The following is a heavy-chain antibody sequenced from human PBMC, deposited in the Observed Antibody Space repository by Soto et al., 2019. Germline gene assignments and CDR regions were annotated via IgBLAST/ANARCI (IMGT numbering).Heavy chain of an antibody. Sequence: PGVSLRLSCAASGFTFSSYAMNWVRQAPGKGLEWVSAISGSGGSTYYADSVKGRFTISRDNSKNTLYLQMNSLRAEDTAIYYCARVPVATPGTFDIWGQGTLVTVSS. V-gene: IGHV3-23*01. CDR1: GFTFSSYA. J-gene: IGHJ3*02. D-gene: IGHD6-19*01. CDR2: ISGSGGST. CDR3: ARVPVATPGTFDI.